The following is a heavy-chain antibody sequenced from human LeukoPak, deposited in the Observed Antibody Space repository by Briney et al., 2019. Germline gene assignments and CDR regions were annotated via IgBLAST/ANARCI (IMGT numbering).Heavy chain of an antibody. V-gene: IGHV4-30-4*01. D-gene: IGHD3-3*01. CDR2: IYYSGST. CDR3: ARAHDFWSGLDY. Sequence: ASQTLSLTCTVSGGSISSGDYYWSWIRQPPGKGLEWIGYIYYSGSTYYNPSLKSRVTISVDTSKNQFSLKLSSVTAADTAVYYCARAHDFWSGLDYWGQGTLVTVSS. CDR1: GGSISSGDYY. J-gene: IGHJ4*02.